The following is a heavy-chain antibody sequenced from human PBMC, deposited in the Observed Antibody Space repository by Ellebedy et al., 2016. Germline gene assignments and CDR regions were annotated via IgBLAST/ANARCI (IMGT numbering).Heavy chain of an antibody. Sequence: GGSLRLSXQASGFPFNSYSMTWVRQAPGKGLEWVSYISDTGSTTHYADSMKGRFTISRDNVKNSLYLQLNSLRDEDTAVYYCARDSRRWDLDYWGQGARVTVSS. V-gene: IGHV3-48*02. J-gene: IGHJ4*02. D-gene: IGHD3-16*01. CDR3: ARDSRRWDLDY. CDR2: ISDTGSTT. CDR1: GFPFNSYS.